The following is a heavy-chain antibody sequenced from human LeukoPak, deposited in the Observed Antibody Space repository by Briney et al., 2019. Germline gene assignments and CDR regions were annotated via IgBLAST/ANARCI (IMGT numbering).Heavy chain of an antibody. CDR2: MNPNSGGT. J-gene: IGHJ5*02. Sequence: EASVKVSCKASGYXLTGYYIHWARQAPGQGLEWMGWMNPNSGGTKYAQKFQGRVTMTRDTSISTAYMELSRLRSDDTAMYYCARDKLGLGELSLYDQWGQGTLVTVFS. V-gene: IGHV1-2*02. CDR1: GYXLTGYY. CDR3: ARDKLGLGELSLYDQ. D-gene: IGHD3-16*02.